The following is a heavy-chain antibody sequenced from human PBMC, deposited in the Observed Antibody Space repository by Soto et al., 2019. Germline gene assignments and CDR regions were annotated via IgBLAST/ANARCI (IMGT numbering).Heavy chain of an antibody. D-gene: IGHD1-1*01. V-gene: IGHV4-31*03. Sequence: QVQLQESGPGLVKPSQTLSLTCTVSGGSISSGGTGSYWTWIRQLPGKGLEWIGYIYYTGNTYYNPPLKSRPTISIDTSENRFSLKLTSVTAADTAVYFCASGHDAYKVRYWGQGTLVTVSS. CDR2: IYYTGNT. CDR1: GGSISSGGTGSY. CDR3: ASGHDAYKVRY. J-gene: IGHJ4*02.